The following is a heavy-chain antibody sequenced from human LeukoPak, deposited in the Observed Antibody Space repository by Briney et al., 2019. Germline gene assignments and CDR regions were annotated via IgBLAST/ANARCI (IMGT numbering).Heavy chain of an antibody. CDR1: GFTFSSYW. D-gene: IGHD3-22*01. Sequence: GGSLRLSCAASGFTFSSYWMGWVRQAPGKGLEWVANIKQDGSEKFYVDSVKGRFTISRDNAKNSLYLQMNSLRAEDTAVYFCARDYYGSAGPLTYWGQGALVTVSS. CDR2: IKQDGSEK. CDR3: ARDYYGSAGPLTY. V-gene: IGHV3-7*01. J-gene: IGHJ4*02.